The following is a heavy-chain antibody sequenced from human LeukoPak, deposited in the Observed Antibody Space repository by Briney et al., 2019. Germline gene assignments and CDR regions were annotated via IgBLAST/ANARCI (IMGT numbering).Heavy chain of an antibody. Sequence: SETLSLTCTVSGGSISSYYWSWIRQPPGKGLEWIGYIYYSGSTNYNPSLKSRVTISVDTSKNQFSLKLSSVTAADTAVYYCARFSADYGDYSVFDYWGQGTLVTVPS. D-gene: IGHD4-17*01. V-gene: IGHV4-59*08. CDR3: ARFSADYGDYSVFDY. J-gene: IGHJ4*02. CDR1: GGSISSYY. CDR2: IYYSGST.